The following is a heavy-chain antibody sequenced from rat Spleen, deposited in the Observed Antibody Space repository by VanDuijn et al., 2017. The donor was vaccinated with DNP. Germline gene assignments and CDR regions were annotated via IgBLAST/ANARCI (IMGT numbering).Heavy chain of an antibody. Sequence: EVQLVESGGGLVQPGRSMKLSCAASGFTFSSFPMAWVRQAPTKGLEWVATISTSGGSTYYRDSVKGRFTISRDNAKSTLYLQMNSLRSEDTATYYCTREHGAYWGQGVMVTVSS. CDR3: TREHGAY. CDR1: GFTFSSFP. D-gene: IGHD4-1*01. J-gene: IGHJ2*01. CDR2: ISTSGGST. V-gene: IGHV5-46*01.